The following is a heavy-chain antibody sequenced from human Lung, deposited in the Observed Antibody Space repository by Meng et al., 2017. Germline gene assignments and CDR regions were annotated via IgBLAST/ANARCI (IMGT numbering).Heavy chain of an antibody. D-gene: IGHD4-11*01. CDR1: GGSFSDYY. J-gene: IGHJ4*02. CDR3: ARGPTTMAHDFDY. Sequence: QVQLQEWGGGLLKPSETLSPTCVVSGGSFSDYYWSWSRQPPGKGLEWIGEINHSGSTNYNPSLESRATISVDTSQNNLSLKLSSVTAADSAVYYCARGPTTMAHDFDYWGQGTLVTVSS. CDR2: INHSGST. V-gene: IGHV4-34*01.